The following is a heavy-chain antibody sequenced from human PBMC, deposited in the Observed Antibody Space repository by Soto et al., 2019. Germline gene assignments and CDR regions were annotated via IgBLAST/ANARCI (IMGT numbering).Heavy chain of an antibody. Sequence: GGSLRLSCAASGFAFSTYAMNWVRQAPGKGLEWVSGIVDSGGRAFYADSVQGRFTISRDNSHNTLYLQVHSLTAEDTAVYYCAKDRRAGGNSAFYFDFWGQGAQVTVSS. V-gene: IGHV3-23*01. CDR1: GFAFSTYA. J-gene: IGHJ4*02. CDR3: AKDRRAGGNSAFYFDF. D-gene: IGHD3-16*01. CDR2: IVDSGGRA.